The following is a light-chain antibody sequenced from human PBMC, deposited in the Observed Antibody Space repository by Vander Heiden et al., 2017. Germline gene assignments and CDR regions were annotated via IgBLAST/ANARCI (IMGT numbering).Light chain of an antibody. CDR1: QDISNY. CDR3: QNPPT. J-gene: IGKJ3*01. CDR2: ASS. V-gene: IGKV1-27*01. Sequence: DIQMTQSPSSLSASVGDRVTITCRASQDISNYLAWYQQKPGKVPELLIYASSAVKSGVPSRFRGSGSGTDFTLTISSLQPEDVGNYCCQNPPTFGPGTKVDI.